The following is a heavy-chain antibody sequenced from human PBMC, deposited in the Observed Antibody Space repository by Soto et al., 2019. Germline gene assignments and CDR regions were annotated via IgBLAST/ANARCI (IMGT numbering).Heavy chain of an antibody. Sequence: SETLSLTCTVSGGSISSGDYYWSWIRQPPGKGLEWIGYIYYSGSTYYNPSLKSRVTISVDTSKNQFSLKLSSVTAADTAVYYCARESVAAKDCGGDCRIAYYYYGMDVWGQGTTVTVSS. CDR2: IYYSGST. V-gene: IGHV4-30-4*01. J-gene: IGHJ6*02. D-gene: IGHD2-21*02. CDR3: ARESVAAKDCGGDCRIAYYYYGMDV. CDR1: GGSISSGDYY.